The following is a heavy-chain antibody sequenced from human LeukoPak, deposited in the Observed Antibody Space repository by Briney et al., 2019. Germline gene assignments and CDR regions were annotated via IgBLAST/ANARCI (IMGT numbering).Heavy chain of an antibody. Sequence: SETLSLTCTVSGGSISSYYWSWIRQPPGKGLEWIGYIYYSGSTNYNPSLKSRVTISVDTSKNQFSLKLSSVTAADTAVYYCARDPNPLRFPMDVWGKGTTVTVSS. CDR1: GGSISSYY. V-gene: IGHV4-59*01. J-gene: IGHJ6*04. CDR3: ARDPNPLRFPMDV. CDR2: IYYSGST. D-gene: IGHD3-3*01.